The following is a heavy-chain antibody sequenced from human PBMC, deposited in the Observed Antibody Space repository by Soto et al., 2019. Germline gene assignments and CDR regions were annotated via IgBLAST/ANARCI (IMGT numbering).Heavy chain of an antibody. CDR3: ARGLRRYSSRWVNDAFDI. D-gene: IGHD6-13*01. J-gene: IGHJ3*02. Sequence: EVQLVESGGGLVQPGGSLRLSCAASGFTFSSYWMHWVRQAPGKGLVWVSRINSDGSSTSYADSVKGRFTISRDNAKNTLYLQMNSLRAEDTAVYYCARGLRRYSSRWVNDAFDIWGQGTMVTVSS. CDR1: GFTFSSYW. CDR2: INSDGSST. V-gene: IGHV3-74*01.